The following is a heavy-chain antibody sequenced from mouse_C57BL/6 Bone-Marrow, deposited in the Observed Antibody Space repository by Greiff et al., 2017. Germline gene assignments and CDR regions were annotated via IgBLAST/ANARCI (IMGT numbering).Heavy chain of an antibody. CDR3: TRDDGYPWFAY. V-gene: IGHV14-4*01. D-gene: IGHD2-3*01. CDR2: IDPENGDT. Sequence: VQLQQSGAELVRPGASVKLSCTASGFNFKDDYMHWVKQRPEQGLEWIGWIDPENGDTEYASKFKGKATITVDTSSNTAYLQRSSLTSEDTAVYYCTRDDGYPWFAYWGQGTLVTVSA. J-gene: IGHJ3*01. CDR1: GFNFKDDY.